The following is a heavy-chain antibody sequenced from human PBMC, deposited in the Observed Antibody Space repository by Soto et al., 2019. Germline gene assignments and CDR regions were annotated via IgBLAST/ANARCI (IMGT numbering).Heavy chain of an antibody. CDR2: IVVGSGNT. CDR1: GLPFTSSA. V-gene: IGHV1-58*01. CDR3: AADQRFGMDV. Sequence: SVKVSCKASGLPFTSSALQWVRQARGQRLEWIGWIVVGSGNTNYAQKFQERVTITRDMSTSTAYMELSSLRSEDTAVYYCAADQRFGMDVWGQGTTVTVSS. J-gene: IGHJ6*01.